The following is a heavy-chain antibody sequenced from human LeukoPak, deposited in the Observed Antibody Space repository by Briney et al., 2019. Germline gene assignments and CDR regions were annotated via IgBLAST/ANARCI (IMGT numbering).Heavy chain of an antibody. V-gene: IGHV4-4*07. CDR3: ARVACSSTSCYADY. Sequence: SETLSLTCTVSGGSDSSYYWSWIRQPAGKGLEWIGRIYTSGSTNYNPSLKSRVTMSVDTSKNQFSLKLSSVTAADTAVYYCARVACSSTSCYADYWGQGTLVTVSS. CDR2: IYTSGST. D-gene: IGHD2-2*01. J-gene: IGHJ4*02. CDR1: GGSDSSYY.